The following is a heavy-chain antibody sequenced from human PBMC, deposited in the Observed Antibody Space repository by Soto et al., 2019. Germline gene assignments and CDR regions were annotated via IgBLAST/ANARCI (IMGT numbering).Heavy chain of an antibody. CDR3: ARPRSTGYYLGFDY. Sequence: ESLKISCKGSGYTFTSYWIAWVRQTPGKGLEWMGIVFPGDSHTRYSPSFQGQVTISFDKSISTAYLQWSTLKASDTAMYYCARPRSTGYYLGFDYWGQGTLVTVSS. J-gene: IGHJ4*02. V-gene: IGHV5-51*01. D-gene: IGHD3-9*01. CDR1: GYTFTSYW. CDR2: VFPGDSHT.